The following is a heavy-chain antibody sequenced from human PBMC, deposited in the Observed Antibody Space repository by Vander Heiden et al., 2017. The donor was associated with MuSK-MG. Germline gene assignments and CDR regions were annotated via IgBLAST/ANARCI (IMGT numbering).Heavy chain of an antibody. CDR3: ARRGYYYDSSGYYPSWYFDL. J-gene: IGHJ2*01. V-gene: IGHV4-39*01. CDR2: IYYSGST. Sequence: QLQLQESGPGLVKPSETLSLTCTVSGGSISSSSYSWGWIRQPPGKGLEWIGSIYYSGSTYYNPSLKSRVTISVDTSKNQFSLKLSSVTAADTAVYYCARRGYYYDSSGYYPSWYFDLWGRGTLVTVSS. CDR1: GGSISSSSYS. D-gene: IGHD3-22*01.